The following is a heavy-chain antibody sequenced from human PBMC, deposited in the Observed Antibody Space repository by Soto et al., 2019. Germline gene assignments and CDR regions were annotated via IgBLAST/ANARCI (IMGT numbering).Heavy chain of an antibody. J-gene: IGHJ4*02. Sequence: QLQLQESGPGLVKPSETLSLTCTVSGGSISSSSYYWGWIRQPPGKGLEWNGSIYYSGSTYYNPSLKSRVPTSVHTSKNQFYLTLRSVTAAHTAVYYCARLGGSSSWHLSGGNWGQGTLVTVSS. D-gene: IGHD6-13*01. CDR3: ARLGGSSSWHLSGGN. CDR1: GGSISSSSYY. CDR2: IYYSGST. V-gene: IGHV4-39*01.